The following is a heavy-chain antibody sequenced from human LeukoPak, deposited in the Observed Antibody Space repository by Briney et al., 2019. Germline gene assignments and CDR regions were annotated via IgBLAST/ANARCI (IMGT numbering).Heavy chain of an antibody. CDR3: ARVQPPPTVVTPRYYYYGMDV. Sequence: PGRSLRLSCAASGFTFSSYSMNWVRQAPGKGLEWVSYISSSSSTIYYADSVKGRFTISRDNAKNSLYLQMNSLRDEDTAVYYCARVQPPPTVVTPRYYYYGMDVWGQGTTVTVSS. CDR2: ISSSSSTI. J-gene: IGHJ6*02. CDR1: GFTFSSYS. D-gene: IGHD4-23*01. V-gene: IGHV3-48*02.